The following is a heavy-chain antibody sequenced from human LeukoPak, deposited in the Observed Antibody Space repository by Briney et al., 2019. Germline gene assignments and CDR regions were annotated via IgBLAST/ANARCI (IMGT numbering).Heavy chain of an antibody. J-gene: IGHJ4*02. D-gene: IGHD2-21*02. CDR2: ISGDGGTT. CDR3: AKTLKALGGDDYFDY. CDR1: GFTFSSYW. V-gene: IGHV3-43*02. Sequence: PGGSLRLSCAASGFTFSSYWMHWVRQAPGKGLEWVSLISGDGGTTYYADSVKGRFTISRDNSKKSLYLQMNSLRTEDTALYYCAKTLKALGGDDYFDYWGQGTLVTVSS.